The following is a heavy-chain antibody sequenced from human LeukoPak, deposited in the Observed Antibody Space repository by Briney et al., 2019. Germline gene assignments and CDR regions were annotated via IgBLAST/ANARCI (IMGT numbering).Heavy chain of an antibody. D-gene: IGHD1-26*01. CDR3: ARFTSSGSYSFDY. J-gene: IGHJ4*02. CDR2: INPNSGGT. V-gene: IGHV1-2*02. CDR1: GYTFTGYY. Sequence: ASVKVSCKASGYTFTGYYMHWVRQAPGQGLEWMGWINPNSGGTNYAQKFQGRVTMTRDTSISTAYMELSRLRSDDTAVYYCARFTSSGSYSFDYWGQGTLVTVSS.